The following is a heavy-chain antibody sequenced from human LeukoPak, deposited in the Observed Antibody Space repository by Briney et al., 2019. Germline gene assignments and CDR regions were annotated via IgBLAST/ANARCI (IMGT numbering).Heavy chain of an antibody. CDR1: GGSISGDYY. J-gene: IGHJ4*02. Sequence: SETLSLTCTVSGGSISGDYYWSWIRQPPGKGLEWIGYIYYSGSTYYNPSLKSRVTISVDTSKNQFSLKLSPVTAADTAVYYCARDLLNEGNHLDYWGQGTLVTVSS. CDR2: IYYSGST. V-gene: IGHV4-30-4*01. CDR3: ARDLLNEGNHLDY. D-gene: IGHD4-23*01.